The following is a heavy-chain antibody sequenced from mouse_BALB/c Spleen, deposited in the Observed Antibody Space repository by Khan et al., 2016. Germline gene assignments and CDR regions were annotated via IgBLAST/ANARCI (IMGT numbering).Heavy chain of an antibody. D-gene: IGHD2-1*01. J-gene: IGHJ2*01. CDR3: ASMWGKYVG. V-gene: IGHV1-18*01. CDR2: VNPNNGGT. CDR1: GYSFTGYY. Sequence: VQLQQSGPDLVKPGASVKLSCKASGYSFTGYYMHWVKQSHGKSLEWIGRVNPNNGGTTYNQKFKGKAILTVNKSSSTSYLELRRLTSEDSADLDWASMWGKYVGWGQGTTLPFSS.